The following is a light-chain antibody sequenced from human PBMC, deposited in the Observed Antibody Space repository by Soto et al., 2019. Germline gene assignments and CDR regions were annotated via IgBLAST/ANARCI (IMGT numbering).Light chain of an antibody. CDR3: QQYNSYST. Sequence: DIQMTQSPSTLSASVGDRVTITCRASQSITSWLAWYQQKPGKAPKLLIYDASTLESGVPSRFSGSGAGTEFTLTLSSLQTDDYATYYCQQYNSYSTFGQGTKVDIX. V-gene: IGKV1-5*01. J-gene: IGKJ2*01. CDR1: QSITSW. CDR2: DAS.